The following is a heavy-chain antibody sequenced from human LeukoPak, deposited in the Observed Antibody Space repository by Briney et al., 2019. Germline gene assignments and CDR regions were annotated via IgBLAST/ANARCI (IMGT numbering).Heavy chain of an antibody. D-gene: IGHD3-10*01. J-gene: IGHJ4*02. Sequence: GVSLRLSCAVSGFTFRTYGMHWVRQAPGKGLEWVAFIHYDGNNKNYAASVGGRFTISRDISKNTLYLQMSSLGPEDTAVYYCAKSRGSGTYLYYFDSWGQGTLVTVSS. V-gene: IGHV3-30*02. CDR2: IHYDGNNK. CDR3: AKSRGSGTYLYYFDS. CDR1: GFTFRTYG.